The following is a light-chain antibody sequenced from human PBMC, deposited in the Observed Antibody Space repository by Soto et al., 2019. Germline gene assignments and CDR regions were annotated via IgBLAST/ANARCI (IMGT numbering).Light chain of an antibody. J-gene: IGLJ2*01. V-gene: IGLV2-18*02. CDR2: EVS. Sequence: QSVLTQPPSVSGSPGQSVTISCTGTSSDIGYYNRVSWYQQSPDTAPKLMLYEVSNRTSGVPDRFSGSKSGNPAALTISGLQAEDEAVFFCSSYSRSTTSVIFGGGTKLTVL. CDR1: SSDIGYYNR. CDR3: SSYSRSTTSVI.